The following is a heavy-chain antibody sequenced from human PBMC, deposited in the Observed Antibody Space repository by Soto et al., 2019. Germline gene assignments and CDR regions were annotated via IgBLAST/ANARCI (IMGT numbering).Heavy chain of an antibody. D-gene: IGHD3-3*01. J-gene: IGHJ6*02. Sequence: PGGSLRLSCAASGFTFSSYEMNWVRQAPGKGLEWVSYISSSGSTIYYADSVKGRFTISRDNAKNSLYLQMNSLRAEDTAVYYCARDFWSGYYNYYYGMDVWGQGTTVTVSS. CDR1: GFTFSSYE. V-gene: IGHV3-48*03. CDR2: ISSSGSTI. CDR3: ARDFWSGYYNYYYGMDV.